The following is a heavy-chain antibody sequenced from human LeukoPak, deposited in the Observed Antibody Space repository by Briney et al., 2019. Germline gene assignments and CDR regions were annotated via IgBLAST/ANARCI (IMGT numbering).Heavy chain of an antibody. CDR1: GFTFGDYA. V-gene: IGHV3-49*03. Sequence: GGSLRLSCTASGFTFGDYAMSWFRQAPGKGLEWVGFIRSKAYGGTTEYAASVKGRFTISRDYSKSIAYLQMNSLKTEDTAVYYCISGGSSWAFDYWGQGTLVTVSS. J-gene: IGHJ4*02. CDR3: ISGGSSWAFDY. D-gene: IGHD2-15*01. CDR2: IRSKAYGGTT.